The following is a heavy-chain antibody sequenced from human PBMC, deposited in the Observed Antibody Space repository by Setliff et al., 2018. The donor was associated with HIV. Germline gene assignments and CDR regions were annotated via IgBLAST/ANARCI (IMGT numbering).Heavy chain of an antibody. Sequence: PGGSLRLSCAASGFTFSNYAMSWVRQAPGKGLEWVSGISGSAGTTFYADSLKGRFTISRDNSKNTLYLQMNSLRAEDTAVYYCAKTLPTLYPPHDYYFAMDVWGQGTTVTVSS. J-gene: IGHJ6*02. V-gene: IGHV3-23*01. CDR3: AKTLPTLYPPHDYYFAMDV. CDR1: GFTFSNYA. CDR2: ISGSAGTT. D-gene: IGHD2-15*01.